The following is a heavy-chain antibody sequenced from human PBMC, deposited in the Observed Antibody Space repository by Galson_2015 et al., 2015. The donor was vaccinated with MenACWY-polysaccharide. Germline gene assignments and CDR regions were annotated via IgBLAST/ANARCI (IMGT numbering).Heavy chain of an antibody. V-gene: IGHV1-69*04. CDR1: GGAFDSYG. J-gene: IGHJ4*02. CDR3: ARIFCSGNNCYFGY. CDR2: IIPIFGT. Sequence: SVKVSCKASGGAFDSYGISWVRQAPGQGPEWMGRIIPIFGTHYAQKFQGRVTITADTSTRTAYMELSSLTSEDTAVYYCARIFCSGNNCYFGYWGQGTLVTVSS. D-gene: IGHD2-15*01.